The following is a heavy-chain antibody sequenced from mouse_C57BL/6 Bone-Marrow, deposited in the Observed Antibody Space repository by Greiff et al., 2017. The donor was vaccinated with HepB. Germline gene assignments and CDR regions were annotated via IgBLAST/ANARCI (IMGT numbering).Heavy chain of an antibody. CDR3: ARSDSNPSWFAY. J-gene: IGHJ3*01. V-gene: IGHV1-52*01. CDR1: GYTFTSYW. Sequence: VQLQQPGAELVRPGSSVKLSCKASGYTFTSYWMHWVKQRPIRGLEWIGNIDPSDSETHYNQKFKDKATLTVDKSSSTAYMQLSSLTSEDSAVYYCARSDSNPSWFAYWGQGTLVTVSA. D-gene: IGHD2-5*01. CDR2: IDPSDSET.